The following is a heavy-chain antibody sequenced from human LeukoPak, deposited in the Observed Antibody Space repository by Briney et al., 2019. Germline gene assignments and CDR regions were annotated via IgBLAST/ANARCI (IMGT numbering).Heavy chain of an antibody. V-gene: IGHV1-69*13. CDR1: GGTFSSYA. J-gene: IGHJ6*02. CDR2: IIPIFGTA. Sequence: SVKVSRKASGGTFSSYAISWVRQAPGQGLEWMGGIIPIFGTANYAQKFQGRVTITADESTSTAYMELSSLRSEDTAVYYCARDQYYYDSSAPYGMDVWGQGTTVTVSS. CDR3: ARDQYYYDSSAPYGMDV. D-gene: IGHD3-22*01.